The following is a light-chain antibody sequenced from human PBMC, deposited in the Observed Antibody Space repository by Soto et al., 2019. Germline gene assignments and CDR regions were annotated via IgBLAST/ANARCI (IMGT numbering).Light chain of an antibody. CDR2: DAS. V-gene: IGKV3-11*01. CDR3: QQRSNWHT. Sequence: EIVLTQSPATLSLSPGERATLSCRASQSVSSYLAWYQQKPGQAPRLLIYDASNRANGIPARFSDSESGTDFPLTISSLEPEDLADYYCQQRSNWHTFGQGTRLEIK. CDR1: QSVSSY. J-gene: IGKJ5*01.